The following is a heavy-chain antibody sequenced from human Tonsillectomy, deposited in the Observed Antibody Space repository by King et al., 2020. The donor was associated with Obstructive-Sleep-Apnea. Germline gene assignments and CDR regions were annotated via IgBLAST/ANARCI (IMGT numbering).Heavy chain of an antibody. CDR1: GFTFRTSW. CDR3: ARDRGGAGPTTTDY. CDR2: INSDGSST. Sequence: VQLVESGGGLVQPGGFLRLSCAASGFTFRTSWMHWVRQAPGKGLVWVSRINSDGSSTIYADFVKGRFTISRDNAKNTLYLQMNSLRAEDTAVYYCARDRGGAGPTTTDYWGQGTLVTVSS. D-gene: IGHD1-26*01. V-gene: IGHV3-74*01. J-gene: IGHJ4*02.